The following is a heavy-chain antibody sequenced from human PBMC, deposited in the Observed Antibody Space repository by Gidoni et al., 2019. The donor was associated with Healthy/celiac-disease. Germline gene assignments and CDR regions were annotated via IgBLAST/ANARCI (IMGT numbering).Heavy chain of an antibody. Sequence: QVQLVQSGAEVKKPGSSVKVSCQASGGTFSSYAISWVRQAPGQGLEWMGGIIPIFGTANYAQKFQGRVTITADESTSTAYMELSSLRSEDTAVYYCARGWGGTTVITGDAFDIWGQGTMVTVSS. J-gene: IGHJ3*02. CDR2: IIPIFGTA. V-gene: IGHV1-69*01. CDR3: ARGWGGTTVITGDAFDI. D-gene: IGHD4-17*01. CDR1: GGTFSSYA.